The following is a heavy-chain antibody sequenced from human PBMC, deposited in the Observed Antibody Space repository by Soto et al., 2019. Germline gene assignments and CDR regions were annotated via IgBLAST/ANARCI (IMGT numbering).Heavy chain of an antibody. CDR3: AIGRPDFDFWSGYPWYYFDY. CDR1: GFTVSSNY. J-gene: IGHJ4*02. Sequence: PGGSLRLSCAASGFTVSSNYMSWVRQAPGKGLEWVSVIYSGGSTYYADSVKGRFTISRHNSKNTLYLQMNSLRAEDTAVYYCAIGRPDFDFWSGYPWYYFDYWGQGTLVTV. CDR2: IYSGGST. D-gene: IGHD3-3*01. V-gene: IGHV3-53*04.